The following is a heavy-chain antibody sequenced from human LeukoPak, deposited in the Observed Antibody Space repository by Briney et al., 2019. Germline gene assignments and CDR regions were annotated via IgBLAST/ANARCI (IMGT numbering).Heavy chain of an antibody. D-gene: IGHD3-10*01. J-gene: IGHJ5*02. CDR3: ARRGGAITMVRGVKGWFDP. CDR2: IYYSGST. Sequence: SETLSLTCTVSGGSISSSSYYWGWIRQPPGKGLEWIGSIYYSGSTYYNPSLKSRVTISVDTSKNQFSLKLSSVTAADTAVYYCARRGGAITMVRGVKGWFDPWGQGTLVTVSS. CDR1: GGSISSSSYY. V-gene: IGHV4-39*01.